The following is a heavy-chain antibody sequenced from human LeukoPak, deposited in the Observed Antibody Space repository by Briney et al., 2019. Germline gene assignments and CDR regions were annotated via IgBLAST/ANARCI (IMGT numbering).Heavy chain of an antibody. CDR1: GFTFSNHG. CDR3: AGGYGWLNDY. CDR2: ISGGSTYI. Sequence: GGSLRLSCAASGFTFSNHGMHWVRQAPGKGLEWVSSISGGSTYIYYADSVKGRFTISRDSAKNSLYLQMNSLRTEDTAVYYCAGGYGWLNDYWGQGTLVTVSS. D-gene: IGHD6-19*01. V-gene: IGHV3-21*01. J-gene: IGHJ4*02.